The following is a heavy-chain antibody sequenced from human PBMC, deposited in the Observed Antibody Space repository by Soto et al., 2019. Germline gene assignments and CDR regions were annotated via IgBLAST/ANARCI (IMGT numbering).Heavy chain of an antibody. Sequence: QVQLVQSGAEVKKPGSSVTVSCKASGGTFSSYTISWVRQAPGQGLEWMGGIIPIFGTANYAQKFQGRVTXXXXXSTSTAYMELSSXRSXDTAVYYCARGXXXWLQLWYFDLWGRGTLVTVSS. CDR1: GGTFSSYT. V-gene: IGHV1-69*05. J-gene: IGHJ2*01. D-gene: IGHD5-12*01. CDR2: IIPIFGTA. CDR3: ARGXXXWLQLWYFDL.